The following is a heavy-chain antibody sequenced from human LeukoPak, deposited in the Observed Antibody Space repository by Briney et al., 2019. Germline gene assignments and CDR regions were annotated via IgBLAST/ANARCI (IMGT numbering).Heavy chain of an antibody. Sequence: GGSLRLSCAASGFSFSSYWMSWVRQAPGKGLEWVANIKQYGNEKYYVDSVKGRFTISRDNAKNSLYLQMNSLRAEDTAGYYCVRGEVARDYWGQGTLVTVSS. CDR1: GFSFSSYW. J-gene: IGHJ4*02. V-gene: IGHV3-7*01. D-gene: IGHD5-12*01. CDR2: IKQYGNEK. CDR3: VRGEVARDY.